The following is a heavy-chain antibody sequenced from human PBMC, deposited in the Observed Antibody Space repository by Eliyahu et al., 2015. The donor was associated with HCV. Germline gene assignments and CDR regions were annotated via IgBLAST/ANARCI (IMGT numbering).Heavy chain of an antibody. CDR3: ASSRYDSYYSRYYAVDV. Sequence: QVQLQESGPGLVKPSEPLSLTCTVSGASISSGGYFWSWVRQHPGKGLEWIGRLYYNGNTYYNPSLKSRMTISVDKSKNQFSLKLNSVTAADTAVYHCASSRYDSYYSRYYAVDVWGQGTTVTVSS. CDR2: LYYNGNT. J-gene: IGHJ6*02. D-gene: IGHD1-26*01. CDR1: GASISSGGYF. V-gene: IGHV4-31*03.